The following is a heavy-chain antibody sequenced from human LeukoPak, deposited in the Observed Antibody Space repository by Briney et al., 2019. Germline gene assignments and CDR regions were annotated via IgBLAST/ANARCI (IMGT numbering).Heavy chain of an antibody. CDR2: IYYSGST. V-gene: IGHV4-39*01. J-gene: IGHJ4*02. Sequence: PSETLSLTCTVSGVSISSSDYYWGWIRQPPGKGLEWIGSIYYSGSTYYNPSLKSRVTISVDTSKNQFSLKLSSVTAADTAVYYCAGRFLEWLLDYWGQGTLVTVSS. CDR3: AGRFLEWLLDY. D-gene: IGHD3-3*01. CDR1: GVSISSSDYY.